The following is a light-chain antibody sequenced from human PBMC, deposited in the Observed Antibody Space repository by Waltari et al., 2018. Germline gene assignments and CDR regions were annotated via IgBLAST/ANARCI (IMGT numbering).Light chain of an antibody. CDR3: SSYAGSNNCVV. CDR1: SSDVGAYDH. V-gene: IGLV2-8*01. CDR2: EVN. Sequence: QSALTQPPSASGSPGQSVTISCTGTSSDVGAYDHVSWYQQHPGKAPKLMIYEVNKRPSGVPDRFPGSKSGNTASLTVSGLQAEDEADDFCSSYAGSNNCVVFGGGTKLTVL. J-gene: IGLJ2*01.